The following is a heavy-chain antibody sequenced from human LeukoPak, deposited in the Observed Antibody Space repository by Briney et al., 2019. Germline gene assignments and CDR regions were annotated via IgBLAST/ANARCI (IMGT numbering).Heavy chain of an antibody. D-gene: IGHD3-3*01. CDR2: ISAYNGNT. CDR1: GYTFTSDG. Sequence: GASVKVSCKASGYTFTSDGISWVRQAPGQGLEWMGWISAYNGNTNYAQKLQGRVTMTTDTSTSTAYMELRSLRSDDTAVYYCARDGYYDFWSGYSGYYMDVWGKGTTVTVSS. V-gene: IGHV1-18*01. J-gene: IGHJ6*03. CDR3: ARDGYYDFWSGYSGYYMDV.